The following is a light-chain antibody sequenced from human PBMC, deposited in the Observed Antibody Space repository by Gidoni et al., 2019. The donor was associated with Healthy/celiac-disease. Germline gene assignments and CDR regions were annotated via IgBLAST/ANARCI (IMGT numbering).Light chain of an antibody. CDR2: YDS. V-gene: IGLV3-21*04. CDR1: NIGSKS. CDR3: QVWDSSSGV. Sequence: SYVLTQPPSVSVVPGKTARITCGGNNIGSKSVHWYQQKPGQAPVLVIYYDSDRPSGIPERFSGSNSGNTATLTISRVEAGDEADYYCQVWDSSSGVFGGGTKLTVL. J-gene: IGLJ3*02.